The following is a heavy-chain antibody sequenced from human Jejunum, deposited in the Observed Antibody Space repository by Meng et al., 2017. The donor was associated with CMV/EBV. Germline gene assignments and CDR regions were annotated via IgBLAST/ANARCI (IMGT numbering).Heavy chain of an antibody. CDR1: GISFYNYA. D-gene: IGHD6-6*01. CDR2: ISYDGNKG. CDR3: ARGRSASILFWLQP. V-gene: IGHV3-30*04. J-gene: IGHJ5*02. Sequence: GISFYNYALHWVRQVPGKGLERVAVISYDGNKGYYTDSVEGRFTVSRDDSKSSVYLQMDNLRPEDTAVYYCARGRSASILFWLQPWGQGTPVTVSS.